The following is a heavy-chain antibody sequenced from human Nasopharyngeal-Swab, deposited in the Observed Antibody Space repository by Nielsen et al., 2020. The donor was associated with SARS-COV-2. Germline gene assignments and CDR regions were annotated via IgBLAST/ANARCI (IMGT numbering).Heavy chain of an antibody. CDR3: ARAIVARTSWYFDL. Sequence: SETLSLTCTVSGGSISSGGYYWSWIRQHPGKGLEWIGYIYYSGSTYYNPSLKSRVTISVDTSKNQFSLKLSSVTAADTAVYYCARAIVARTSWYFDLWGRGTLVTVSS. V-gene: IGHV4-31*03. J-gene: IGHJ2*01. CDR2: IYYSGST. D-gene: IGHD5-12*01. CDR1: GGSISSGGYY.